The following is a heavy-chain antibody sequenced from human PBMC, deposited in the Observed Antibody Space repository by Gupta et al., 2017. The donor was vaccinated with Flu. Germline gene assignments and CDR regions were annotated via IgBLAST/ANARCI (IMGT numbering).Heavy chain of an antibody. Sequence: QVQLVDSGGGVVQPGRSLRLSCAASGFTFRSYGMHWVRQAPGKVLEWGAVISYDGSNKYYADSGKGRFTISRDNSKNTLYLQMKRLRTEETAVYYCAKKVSSGYYSGYFDYWGQGTLATVCS. D-gene: IGHD3-22*01. CDR1: GFTFRSYG. CDR2: ISYDGSNK. V-gene: IGHV3-30*18. CDR3: AKKVSSGYYSGYFDY. J-gene: IGHJ4*02.